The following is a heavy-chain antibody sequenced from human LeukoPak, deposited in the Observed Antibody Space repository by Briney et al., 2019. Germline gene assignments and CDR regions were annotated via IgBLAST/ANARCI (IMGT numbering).Heavy chain of an antibody. CDR2: IHPSGGGT. CDR1: GYTFTDYY. J-gene: IGHJ4*02. Sequence: VASVKVSCKASGYTFTDYYMYWVRQAPGQGPECMGVIHPSGGGTTYAQKFQGRVTLTKDTATSTVYIELSSLRSDDTAVYYWARMAMDPAMVTNFFDLWGQGTLLIVSA. V-gene: IGHV1-46*01. D-gene: IGHD5-18*01. CDR3: ARMAMDPAMVTNFFDL.